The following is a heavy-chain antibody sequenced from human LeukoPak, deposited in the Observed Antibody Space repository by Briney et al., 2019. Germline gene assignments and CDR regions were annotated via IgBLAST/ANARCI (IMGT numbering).Heavy chain of an antibody. V-gene: IGHV1-8*01. CDR3: ARENTYDSSGYYQLNWFDP. J-gene: IGHJ5*02. CDR1: GYTFTSYD. D-gene: IGHD3-22*01. Sequence: SVKVSCKASGYTFTSYDINWVRQATGQGLEWMGWMNPNSGNTGYAQKFQGRVTMTRNTSISTAYMELSSLRSEDTAVYYCARENTYDSSGYYQLNWFDPWGQGTLVTVSS. CDR2: MNPNSGNT.